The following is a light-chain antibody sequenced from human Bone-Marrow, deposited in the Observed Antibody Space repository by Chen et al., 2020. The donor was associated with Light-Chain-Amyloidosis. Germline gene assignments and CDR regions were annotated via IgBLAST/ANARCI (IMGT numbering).Light chain of an antibody. CDR1: QTISSNY. J-gene: IGKJ4*01. CDR2: GSS. V-gene: IGKV3-20*01. Sequence: EIVLTQSPGTLSLSPREGANLSSRASQTISSNYLTWYQQKFGQAPRLLIYGSSSRATGIQDRFTGSGSGTAFTLTINRMEPEDFAMYYGQQYGTSPLTFGGGTKVEIK. CDR3: QQYGTSPLT.